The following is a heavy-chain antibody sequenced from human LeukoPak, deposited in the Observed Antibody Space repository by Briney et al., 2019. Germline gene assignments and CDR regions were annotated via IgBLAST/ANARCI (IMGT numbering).Heavy chain of an antibody. CDR2: IYYSGST. CDR3: ARLPYYYDSSGYYYYYYHGMDV. V-gene: IGHV4-39*01. Sequence: SETLSLTCTVSGGSISSSSYYWGWIRQPPGKGLEWIGSIYYSGSTYYNPSLKSRVTISVDTSKNQFSLKLSSVTAADTAVYYCARLPYYYDSSGYYYYYYHGMDVWGQGTTVTVSS. CDR1: GGSISSSSYY. J-gene: IGHJ6*02. D-gene: IGHD3-22*01.